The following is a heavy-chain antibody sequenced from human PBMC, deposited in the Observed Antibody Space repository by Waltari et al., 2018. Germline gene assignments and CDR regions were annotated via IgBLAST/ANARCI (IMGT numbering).Heavy chain of an antibody. D-gene: IGHD2-15*01. CDR2: VHRSGRT. Sequence: WWSWVRQSPDKGLEWIGQVHRSGRTNYNPSFASRAIVSLDTSMNEFSLRILSATAAETAIYYCARDLGRGLFLDSWGQGTLVTVSP. CDR3: ARDLGRGLFLDS. CDR1: W. J-gene: IGHJ4*02. V-gene: IGHV4-4*02.